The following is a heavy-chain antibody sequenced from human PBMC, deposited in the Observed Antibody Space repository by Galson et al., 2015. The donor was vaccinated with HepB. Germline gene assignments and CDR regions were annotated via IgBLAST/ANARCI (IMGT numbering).Heavy chain of an antibody. CDR2: INWDGDST. Sequence: SLRLSCAASGFTFDDYTMHWVRQAPGKGLEWVSLINWDGDSTFYADSVKGRFTFSRDNSKNSLYLQMNSLRTEDSALYYCTKDTSSGWSGGYFDYWGQGTLVTVSS. CDR3: TKDTSSGWSGGYFDY. CDR1: GFTFDDYT. D-gene: IGHD6-19*01. V-gene: IGHV3-43*01. J-gene: IGHJ4*02.